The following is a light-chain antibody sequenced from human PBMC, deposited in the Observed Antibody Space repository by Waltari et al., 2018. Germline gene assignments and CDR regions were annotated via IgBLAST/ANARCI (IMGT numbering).Light chain of an antibody. V-gene: IGLV2-8*01. J-gene: IGLJ2*01. CDR3: SSYAGSNNVV. CDR2: EVS. Sequence: QSALTQPPSASGSPGQSATISCTRTSSDVGGYNYVPWYQQPPGKAPKLMIYEVSKRPSGVPDRFSGSKSGNTASLTVSGLQAEDEADYYCSSYAGSNNVVFGGGTKLTVL. CDR1: SSDVGGYNY.